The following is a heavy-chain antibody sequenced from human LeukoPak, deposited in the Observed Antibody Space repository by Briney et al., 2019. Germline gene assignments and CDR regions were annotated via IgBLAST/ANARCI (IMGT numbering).Heavy chain of an antibody. Sequence: SETLSLTCAVCGGSFSGYYWSWIRQPPGKGLEWIGEINHSGSTNYNPSLKSRVTISVDTSKNQFSLKLSSVTAADTAVYYCASGRYYYDSSGPPTWGQGTLVTVSS. V-gene: IGHV4-34*01. D-gene: IGHD3-22*01. CDR3: ASGRYYYDSSGPPT. CDR2: INHSGST. J-gene: IGHJ5*02. CDR1: GGSFSGYY.